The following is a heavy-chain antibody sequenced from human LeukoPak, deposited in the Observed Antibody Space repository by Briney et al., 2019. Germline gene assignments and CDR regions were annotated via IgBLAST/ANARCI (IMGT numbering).Heavy chain of an antibody. CDR1: GGSFSGYY. V-gene: IGHV4-34*01. CDR2: INHSGST. CDR3: ARRRGYSGYVRVNYFDY. J-gene: IGHJ4*02. D-gene: IGHD5-12*01. Sequence: SETLSLTCAVYGGSFSGYYWSWIRQPPGKGLEWIGEINHSGSTNYNPSLKSRVTISVDTSKNQFSLKLSSVTAADTAVYYCARRRGYSGYVRVNYFDYWGQGTLVTVSS.